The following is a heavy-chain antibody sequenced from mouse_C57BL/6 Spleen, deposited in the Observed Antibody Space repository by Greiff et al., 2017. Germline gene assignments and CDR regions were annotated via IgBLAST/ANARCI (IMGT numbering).Heavy chain of an antibody. J-gene: IGHJ4*01. CDR3: ARLIVTTNYYAMDY. Sequence: EVKLVESGGDLVKPGGSLKLSCAASGFTFSSYGMSWVRQTPDKRLEWVATISSGGSYTYYPDSVNGRFTISRDNAKNTLYLQMSSLKSEDTAMYYCARLIVTTNYYAMDYWGQGTSVTVSS. CDR2: ISSGGSYT. V-gene: IGHV5-6*01. D-gene: IGHD2-5*01. CDR1: GFTFSSYG.